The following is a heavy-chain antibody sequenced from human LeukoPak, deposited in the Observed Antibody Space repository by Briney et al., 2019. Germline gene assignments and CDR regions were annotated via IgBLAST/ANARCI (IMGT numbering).Heavy chain of an antibody. Sequence: SETLSLTCTVSGGSISSGGYFWSWIRQPPGKGLEWIGYIYYSGSTNYNPSLKSRVTISVDTSKNQFSLKLSSVTAADTAVYYCARSITSSWYGDFQHWGQGTLVTVSS. CDR1: GGSISSGGYF. V-gene: IGHV4-61*08. CDR3: ARSITSSWYGDFQH. CDR2: IYYSGST. D-gene: IGHD6-13*01. J-gene: IGHJ1*01.